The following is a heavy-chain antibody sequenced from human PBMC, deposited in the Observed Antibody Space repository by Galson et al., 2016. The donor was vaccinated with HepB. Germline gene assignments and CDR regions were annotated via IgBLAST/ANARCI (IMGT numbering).Heavy chain of an antibody. CDR3: AKSGRYYGVDHFDY. CDR1: GFTSSSYG. Sequence: SLRLSCAASGFTSSSYGMHWVRQAPGKGLEWVAVISYDGSNKYYADSVKGRFTISRDNSKNTLYLQMNSLRAEDTAVYYCAKSGRYYGVDHFDYWGQGTLVTVSS. V-gene: IGHV3-30*18. CDR2: ISYDGSNK. D-gene: IGHD4-17*01. J-gene: IGHJ4*02.